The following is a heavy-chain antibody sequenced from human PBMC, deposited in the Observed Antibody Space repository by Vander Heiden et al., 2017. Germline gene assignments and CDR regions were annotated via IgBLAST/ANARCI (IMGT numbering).Heavy chain of an antibody. CDR1: GFTFASYA. V-gene: IGHV3-23*01. D-gene: IGHD3-10*01. CDR3: AKGRVRYYYGSGGDYDY. J-gene: IGHJ4*02. Sequence: EVHLLESGGALVQPGGSLRPSCAASGFTFASYAMNWVRQAPGKGLEWVSSLSGGGNNTYYADSVKGRFTISRDNSKNTIYLQMNSLRAEDTAVYYCAKGRVRYYYGSGGDYDYWGQGTLVTVSS. CDR2: LSGGGNNT.